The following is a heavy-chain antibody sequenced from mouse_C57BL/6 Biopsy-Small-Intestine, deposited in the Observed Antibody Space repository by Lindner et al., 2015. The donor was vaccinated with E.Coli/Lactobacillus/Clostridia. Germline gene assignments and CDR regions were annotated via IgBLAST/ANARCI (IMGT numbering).Heavy chain of an antibody. D-gene: IGHD1-1*01. Sequence: SVKVSCKTSGYKFTNYAVHWVRKAPGQRPEWLGWLNTVNGDTRVSQKFQGRMTFTRDTSANTAYLELGSLTSEDTALYYCARGITIYGPDAFDVWGQGTTVSVST. CDR2: LNTVNGDT. CDR1: GYKFTNYA. CDR3: ARGITIYGPDAFDV. J-gene: IGHJ1*01. V-gene: IGHV1-4*02.